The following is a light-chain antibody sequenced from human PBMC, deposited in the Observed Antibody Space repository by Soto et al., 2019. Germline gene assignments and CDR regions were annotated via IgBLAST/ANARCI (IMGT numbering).Light chain of an antibody. CDR2: GAS. J-gene: IGKJ5*01. CDR3: QQYGSSPPIT. Sequence: EIVLTQSPGTLSLSPGERATLSCRASQSVDSNYFAWYQQKPGQAPRLLIYGASSRATGIPDRFSGSGSGTDFTLTISRLEPEDFAVYYCQQYGSSPPITFGQGTRLEIK. V-gene: IGKV3-20*01. CDR1: QSVDSNY.